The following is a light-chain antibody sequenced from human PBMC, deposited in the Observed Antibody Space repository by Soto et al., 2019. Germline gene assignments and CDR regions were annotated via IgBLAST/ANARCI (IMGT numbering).Light chain of an antibody. CDR1: NSNIASNT. CDR2: YNN. Sequence: QSALTQPPSASETPGQTVSISCSGSNSNIASNTVNWYQHLPGTAPKLLIYYNNQRPSGVPNRFSGSKSGTSASMAISGLQSEDESDYYCAAWDDTLKRYVFGTGTYV. J-gene: IGLJ1*01. V-gene: IGLV1-44*01. CDR3: AAWDDTLKRYV.